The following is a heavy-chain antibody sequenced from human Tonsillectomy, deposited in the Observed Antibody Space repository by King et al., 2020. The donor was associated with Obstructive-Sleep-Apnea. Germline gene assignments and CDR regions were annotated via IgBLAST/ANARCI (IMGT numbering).Heavy chain of an antibody. V-gene: IGHV4-39*07. CDR2: IYYSGSP. CDR1: GDSISTSTYS. Sequence: QLQESGPGLVKPSETLSLTCTVSGDSISTSTYSWDWSRQPPGKGLEWVGTIYYSGSPYYNPSLRGRVTISVDTSKNHFSLNLSSLTAADTAVYFCARGLGDWGQGVLVTVSS. J-gene: IGHJ4*02. CDR3: ARGLGD. D-gene: IGHD5/OR15-5a*01.